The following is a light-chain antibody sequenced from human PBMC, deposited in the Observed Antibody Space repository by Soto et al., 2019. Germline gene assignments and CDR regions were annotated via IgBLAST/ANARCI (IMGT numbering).Light chain of an antibody. Sequence: SYELTQPPSVSVSPGQTARITCSGDKLGDKYSCWYQQKPGQSPVLVIYEDRKRPSGIPERFSGSKSGNTATLTISGTQAMDEADYYCQAWDSSTPVVFGGGTKLTVL. CDR1: KLGDKY. J-gene: IGLJ2*01. CDR3: QAWDSSTPVV. CDR2: EDR. V-gene: IGLV3-1*01.